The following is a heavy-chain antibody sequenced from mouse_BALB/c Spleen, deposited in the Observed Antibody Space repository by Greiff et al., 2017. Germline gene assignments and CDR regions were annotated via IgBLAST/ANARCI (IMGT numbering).Heavy chain of an antibody. CDR2: INPSSGYT. CDR3: ARSITTVVARNYAMDY. J-gene: IGHJ4*01. Sequence: VQLQESAAELARPGASVKMSCKASGYTFTSYTMHWVKQRPGQGLEWIGYINPSSGYTEYNQKFKDKTTLTADKSSSTAYMQLSSLTSEDSAVYYCARSITTVVARNYAMDYWGQGTSVTVSS. CDR1: GYTFTSYT. D-gene: IGHD1-1*01. V-gene: IGHV1-4*02.